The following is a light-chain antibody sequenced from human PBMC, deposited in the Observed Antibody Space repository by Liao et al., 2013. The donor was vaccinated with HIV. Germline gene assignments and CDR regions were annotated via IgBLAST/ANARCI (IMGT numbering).Light chain of an antibody. V-gene: IGLV3-21*04. CDR2: YDT. J-gene: IGLJ3*02. CDR3: QVWDTSSAHQV. Sequence: SYVLTQPPSVSVAPGKTARITCGGDNIGTKSVHWYQQKPGQAPVPVIYYDTVRPSGIPDRFSGSNSGNTATLTISRVEAGDEADYYCQVWDTSSAHQVFGGGTKLTVL. CDR1: NIGTKS.